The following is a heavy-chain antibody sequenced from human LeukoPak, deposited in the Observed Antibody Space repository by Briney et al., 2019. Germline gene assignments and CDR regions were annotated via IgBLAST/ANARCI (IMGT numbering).Heavy chain of an antibody. CDR2: IYYSGST. J-gene: IGHJ4*02. CDR3: ARDRNYYDSSGYYEAIDY. Sequence: PSETLSLTCTVSGGSISSSSYYWGWIRQPPGKGLEWIGSIYYSGSTYYNPSLKSRVTISVDTSKNQFSLKLSSVTAADTAVYYCARDRNYYDSSGYYEAIDYWGQGTLVTVSS. CDR1: GGSISSSSYY. V-gene: IGHV4-39*07. D-gene: IGHD3-22*01.